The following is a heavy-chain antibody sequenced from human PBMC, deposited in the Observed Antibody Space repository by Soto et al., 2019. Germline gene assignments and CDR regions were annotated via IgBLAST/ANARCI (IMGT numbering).Heavy chain of an antibody. CDR3: ARESGVTTVGFGMDV. J-gene: IGHJ6*02. CDR1: GGTFSSYA. V-gene: IGHV1-69*01. Sequence: QVQLVQSGAEVKKPGSSVKVSCKASGGTFSSYAISWVRQAPGQGLEWMGGIISIFGTAHYAQKSQGRVTTTADESTSTAYMALSSLRSEDTAVYYCARESGVTTVGFGMDVWGQGTTVTVSS. D-gene: IGHD4-17*01. CDR2: IISIFGTA.